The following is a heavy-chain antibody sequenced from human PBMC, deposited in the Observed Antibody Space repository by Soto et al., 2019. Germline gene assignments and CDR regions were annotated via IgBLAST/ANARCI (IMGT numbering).Heavy chain of an antibody. CDR1: GDSVSSNSAA. Sequence: KQSQTLSLSCAISGDSVSSNSAAWNWIRQSPSRGLEWLGRTYYRSKWYNDYAVSVKSRITISPDTSKNQFSLQLNSVTPEDTAVYYCARAIGWYREYYFDYWGQGTLVTVSS. D-gene: IGHD6-19*01. V-gene: IGHV6-1*01. CDR3: ARAIGWYREYYFDY. J-gene: IGHJ4*02. CDR2: TYYRSKWYN.